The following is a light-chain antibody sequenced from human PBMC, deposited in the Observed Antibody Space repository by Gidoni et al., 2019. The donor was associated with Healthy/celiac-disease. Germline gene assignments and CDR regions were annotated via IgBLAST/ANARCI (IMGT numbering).Light chain of an antibody. V-gene: IGKV3-11*01. Sequence: EIVLTQSPATLSLSPGERATLSCRASQSVSSYLAWYQQKPGQAPRLLIYDASNRATCIPARFSGSGSGTYFTPTISSLDPEDFAVYYCQQRSNCPLTFGGGTKVEIK. CDR2: DAS. CDR1: QSVSSY. J-gene: IGKJ4*01. CDR3: QQRSNCPLT.